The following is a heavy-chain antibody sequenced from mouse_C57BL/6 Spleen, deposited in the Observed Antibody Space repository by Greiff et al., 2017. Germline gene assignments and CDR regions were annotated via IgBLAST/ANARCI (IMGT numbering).Heavy chain of an antibody. D-gene: IGHD1-1*01. CDR1: GYSITSGYY. CDR2: ISYDGSN. Sequence: EVKLEESGPGLVKPSQSLSLTCSVTGYSITSGYYWNWIRQFPGNKLEWMGYISYDGSNNYNPSLKNRISITRDTSKNQFFLKLNSVTTEDTATYYCAREGPITTVVATTPYFDYWGQGTTLTVSS. V-gene: IGHV3-6*01. J-gene: IGHJ2*01. CDR3: AREGPITTVVATTPYFDY.